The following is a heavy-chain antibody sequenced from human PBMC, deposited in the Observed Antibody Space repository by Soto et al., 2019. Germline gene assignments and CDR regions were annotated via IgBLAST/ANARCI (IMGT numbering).Heavy chain of an antibody. Sequence: SETLSLTCTVSGGSISSGDYYWSWIRQPPGKGLEWIGYIYYSGSTYYNPSLKSRVTISVDTSKNQFSLKLSSVTAADTAVYYCARTGYSSGWYTEAYNWFAPWGQGTLVTVSS. V-gene: IGHV4-30-4*01. CDR3: ARTGYSSGWYTEAYNWFAP. CDR2: IYYSGST. CDR1: GGSISSGDYY. J-gene: IGHJ5*02. D-gene: IGHD6-19*01.